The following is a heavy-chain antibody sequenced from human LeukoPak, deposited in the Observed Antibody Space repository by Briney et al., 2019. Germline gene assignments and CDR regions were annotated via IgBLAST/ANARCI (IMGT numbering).Heavy chain of an antibody. Sequence: PGGSLRLSCEASVFTLSNYWMTCVRQSPGKGLEWMAAIKHGGSDNFYVDSMKRRFTITGDNARNSSYLQMNSLRAEDTAVYYCARVPFELWGQGTLVTVSP. V-gene: IGHV3-7*01. D-gene: IGHD1-26*01. CDR1: VFTLSNYW. J-gene: IGHJ4*02. CDR3: ARVPFEL. CDR2: IKHGGSDN.